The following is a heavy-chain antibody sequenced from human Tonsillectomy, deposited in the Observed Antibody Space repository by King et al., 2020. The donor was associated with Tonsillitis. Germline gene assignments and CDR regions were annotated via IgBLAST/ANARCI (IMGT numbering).Heavy chain of an antibody. V-gene: IGHV3-33*08. CDR3: ARENIWFGEAPYYFDY. D-gene: IGHD3-10*01. Sequence: VQLVESGGGVVQPGRSLRLSCAASGFTFSSYGMHWVRQAPGKGLEWVAVIWYDGSNKYYADSVKGRFTISRDNSKNTLYLQMKSLRAEDTAVYYCARENIWFGEAPYYFDYWGQGTLVTVSS. CDR2: IWYDGSNK. J-gene: IGHJ4*02. CDR1: GFTFSSYG.